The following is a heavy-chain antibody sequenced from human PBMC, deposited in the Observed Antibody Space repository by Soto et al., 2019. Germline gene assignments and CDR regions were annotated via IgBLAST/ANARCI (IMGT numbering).Heavy chain of an antibody. J-gene: IGHJ4*02. CDR1: GYSFDSYW. D-gene: IGHD4-17*01. CDR2: IDPSDSIT. CDR3: ARLSGDHSF. V-gene: IGHV5-10-1*03. Sequence: EVQLVQSGAEVKKPGESLRISCKGSGYSFDSYWIMWLRQMPGKGLEWVGRIDPSDSITKYSPSFQGHVSISVDKSISTAYLQWSRLKASDTAIYYCARLSGDHSFWGQGTLVTVSS.